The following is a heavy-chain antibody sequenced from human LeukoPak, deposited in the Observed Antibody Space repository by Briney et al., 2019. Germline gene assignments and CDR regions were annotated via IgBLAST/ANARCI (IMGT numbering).Heavy chain of an antibody. CDR3: VRDGDYYDTSPLDY. CDR2: IYTSGST. Sequence: PSETLSLTCTVSGVSISSYYWSWIRQPAGKGLEWLGRIYTSGSTNYNPSLKSRVTMSVDTSKNQFSLKLSSVTAADTAVYYCVRDGDYYDTSPLDYWGQGTLVTVSS. V-gene: IGHV4-4*07. J-gene: IGHJ4*02. CDR1: GVSISSYY. D-gene: IGHD3-22*01.